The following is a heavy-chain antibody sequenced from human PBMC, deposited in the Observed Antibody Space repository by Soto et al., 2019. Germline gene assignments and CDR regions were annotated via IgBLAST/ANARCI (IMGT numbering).Heavy chain of an antibody. CDR1: GGSIGTTHSY. CDR2: IHYSGST. Sequence: SETLSLTCTISGGSIGTTHSYWAWIRQSPGKGLEWIGNIHYSGSTYYMPSPRSRVTLSVDTSKNQFSLRLTSVTAEDTAVYYCARHEGNGNVWPLDYWGQGILVTVSS. V-gene: IGHV4-39*01. D-gene: IGHD2-8*01. CDR3: ARHEGNGNVWPLDY. J-gene: IGHJ4*02.